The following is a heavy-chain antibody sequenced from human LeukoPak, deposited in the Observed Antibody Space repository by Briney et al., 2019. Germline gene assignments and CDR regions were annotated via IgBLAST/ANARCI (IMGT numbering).Heavy chain of an antibody. CDR1: SESFSGYF. J-gene: IGHJ4*02. CDR3: ARGYQPPSALDY. V-gene: IGHV4-34*01. D-gene: IGHD2-2*01. Sequence: SETLSLTCAIYSESFSGYFWSWIRQPPGKGLEWIGSIYYSGSTYYNPSLKSRVTISVDTSKNQFSLKLSSVTAADTAVYYCARGYQPPSALDYWGQGTLVTVSS. CDR2: IYYSGST.